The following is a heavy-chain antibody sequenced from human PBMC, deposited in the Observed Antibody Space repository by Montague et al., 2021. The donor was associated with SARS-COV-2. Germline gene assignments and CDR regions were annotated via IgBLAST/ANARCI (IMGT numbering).Heavy chain of an antibody. CDR1: GFTFSSYA. D-gene: IGHD3-16*01. Sequence: SLRLSCAASGFTFSSYAMHWVRQAPGKGLEWVAVISYDGSNKYYADSVKGRFTISRDNSKNTLYLQMNSLRAEDTAVYYCASGGRLSYYVMDDWGQGTPVTVSS. J-gene: IGHJ6*02. CDR3: ASGGRLSYYVMDD. CDR2: ISYDGSNK. V-gene: IGHV3-30-3*01.